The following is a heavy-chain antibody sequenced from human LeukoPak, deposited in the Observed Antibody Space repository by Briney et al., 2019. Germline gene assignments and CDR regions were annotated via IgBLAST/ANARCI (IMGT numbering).Heavy chain of an antibody. Sequence: ASVKVSCKASGYTFTSYGISWVRQAPGQGLEWMGWINPNSGGTNYAQKFQGRVTMTRDTSISTAYMELSRLRSDDTAVYYCANSVVVPAAIYYYYGMDVWGQGTTVTVSS. J-gene: IGHJ6*02. CDR1: GYTFTSYG. CDR3: ANSVVVPAAIYYYYGMDV. V-gene: IGHV1-2*02. CDR2: INPNSGGT. D-gene: IGHD2-2*01.